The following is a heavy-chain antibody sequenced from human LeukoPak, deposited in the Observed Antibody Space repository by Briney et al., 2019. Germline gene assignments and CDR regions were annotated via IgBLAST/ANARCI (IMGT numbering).Heavy chain of an antibody. CDR3: ARDFTDSGSSLVYYYYYYMDV. Sequence: ASVKVSCKASGYTFTGYYMHWVRQAPGQGLEWMGWINPNSGGTNYAQKFQGRVTMTRDTSINTAYMELSRLRSDDTAVYYCARDFTDSGSSLVYYYYYYMDVWGKGTTVTVSS. CDR2: INPNSGGT. D-gene: IGHD1-26*01. V-gene: IGHV1-2*02. J-gene: IGHJ6*03. CDR1: GYTFTGYY.